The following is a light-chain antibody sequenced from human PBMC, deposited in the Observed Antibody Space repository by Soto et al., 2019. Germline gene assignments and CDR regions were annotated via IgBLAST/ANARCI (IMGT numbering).Light chain of an antibody. CDR3: QKYNTWPHT. J-gene: IGKJ2*01. CDR2: DAS. V-gene: IGKV3-15*01. Sequence: EIVMTQSPATLSVSPGERATLSCRASQTVSINLAWYQQKPGQAPRLLIFDASTRATGIPARFSGSGSGTEFTLIISSLQSEDFAVYYCQKYNTWPHTFGQGTKLEI. CDR1: QTVSIN.